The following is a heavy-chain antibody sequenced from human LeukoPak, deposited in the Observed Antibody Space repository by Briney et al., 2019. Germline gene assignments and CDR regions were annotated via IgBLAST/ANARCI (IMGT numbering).Heavy chain of an antibody. D-gene: IGHD3-10*01. CDR2: IFSDGYTK. CDR1: GFTFSTYG. J-gene: IGHJ4*02. Sequence: GGSLRLSCSASGFTFSTYGLHWVRQAPGKGLEWVAVIFSDGYTKYYAASVKDRFTISRDNSKNTLYLHMNSLIPGDTGVYYCARASGPFDFWGQGTLLTVSS. V-gene: IGHV3-33*01. CDR3: ARASGPFDF.